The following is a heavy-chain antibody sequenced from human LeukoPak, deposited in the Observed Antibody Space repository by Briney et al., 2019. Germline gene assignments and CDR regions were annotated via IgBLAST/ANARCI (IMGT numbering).Heavy chain of an antibody. J-gene: IGHJ4*02. CDR1: ADSISDYY. CDR2: FYNSGRS. CDR3: TRGAGWLIDY. D-gene: IGHD3-16*01. Sequence: SETLSLTCTVSADSISDYYRGWIRQPPGKGLEWIGYFYNSGRSTYNPSLKSRVTISADTSKNHFSLKLNSVTTADTAVYYCTRGAGWLIDYWGQGILVTVPS. V-gene: IGHV4-59*01.